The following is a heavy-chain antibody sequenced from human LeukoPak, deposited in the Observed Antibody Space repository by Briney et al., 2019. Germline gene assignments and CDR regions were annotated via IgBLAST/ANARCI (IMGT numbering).Heavy chain of an antibody. CDR3: ARVVTGVMGLYYYYYGMDV. D-gene: IGHD1-20*01. Sequence: YPSETLSLTCTGSGFSISSYYWSWIRQPPGKGRKWIGYIYYSGSTNYNPSLKRRVTISVDTSKNQCSLKLSSVTAADTAVYYCARVVTGVMGLYYYYYGMDVWGQGTTVTVSS. V-gene: IGHV4-59*01. CDR2: IYYSGST. J-gene: IGHJ6*02. CDR1: GFSISSYY.